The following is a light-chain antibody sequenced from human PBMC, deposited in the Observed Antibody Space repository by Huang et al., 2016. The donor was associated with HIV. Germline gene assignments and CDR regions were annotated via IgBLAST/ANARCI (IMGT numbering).Light chain of an antibody. CDR1: RSVGNN. Sequence: IVMTQSPATLSVSPGERVTLSCRARRSVGNNLAWYQQKVGQPPRLLIYGASTRATGIAARVRCSGAGTEFTLTISSLQSEDFAVYYCQQYNDWPPWYTFGQGTKLEIK. J-gene: IGKJ2*01. CDR2: GAS. CDR3: QQYNDWPPWYT. V-gene: IGKV3-15*01.